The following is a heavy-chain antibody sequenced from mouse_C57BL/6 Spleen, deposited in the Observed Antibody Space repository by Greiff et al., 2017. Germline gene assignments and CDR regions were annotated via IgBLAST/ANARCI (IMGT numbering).Heavy chain of an antibody. CDR3: ARSGRVTFYWYFDV. Sequence: QVQLQQPGAELVLPGASVKLSCKASGYTFTSYWMHWVKQSPGQGLEWIGEIDPSDSYNTYNQEFTGKSTLTVDKSSSTAYMQLSSLTSEDSAVYYCARSGRVTFYWYFDVWGKGTTVTVSS. CDR1: GYTFTSYW. D-gene: IGHD2-1*01. CDR2: IDPSDSYN. V-gene: IGHV1-69*01. J-gene: IGHJ1*03.